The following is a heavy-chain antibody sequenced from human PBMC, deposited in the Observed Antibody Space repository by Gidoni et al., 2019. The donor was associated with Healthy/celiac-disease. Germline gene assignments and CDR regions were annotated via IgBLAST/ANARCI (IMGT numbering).Heavy chain of an antibody. D-gene: IGHD2-15*01. CDR2: ISSSSSTI. CDR3: ARAPYDCSGGSCYRGY. J-gene: IGHJ4*02. CDR1: GFTFSSYS. V-gene: IGHV3-48*01. Sequence: EVQLVESGGGLVQPGGSLGLSCAASGFTFSSYSMNWVRQAPGKGLEWVSYISSSSSTIYYADSVKGRFTISRDNAKNSLYLQMNSLRAEDTAVYYCARAPYDCSGGSCYRGYWGQGTLVTVSS.